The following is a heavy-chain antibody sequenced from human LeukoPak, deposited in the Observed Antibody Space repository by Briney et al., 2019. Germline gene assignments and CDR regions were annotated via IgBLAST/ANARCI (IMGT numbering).Heavy chain of an antibody. CDR1: GFPFSSYS. J-gene: IGHJ6*03. CDR3: ARVGDYVGNYYYYYMDV. V-gene: IGHV3-21*01. D-gene: IGHD4-17*01. CDR2: ISSSSSYI. Sequence: GPLRPSSAASGFPFSSYSMNWVRQAPGKGLEWVSSISSSSSYIYYADSVKGRFTISRDNAKNSLYLQMNRLRAEDTAVYYCARVGDYVGNYYYYYMDVWGKGTTVTVSS.